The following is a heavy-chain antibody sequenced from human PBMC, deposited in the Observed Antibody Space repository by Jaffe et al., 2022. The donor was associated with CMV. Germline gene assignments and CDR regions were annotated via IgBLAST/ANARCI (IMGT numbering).Heavy chain of an antibody. Sequence: EVQLVQSGAEVKKPGESLKISCKGSGYSFTSYWIGWVRQMPGKGLEWMGIIYPGDSDTRYSPSFQGQVTISADKSISTAYLQWSSLKASDTAMYYCARHGGRWLPQPLGPRLDYWGQGTLVTVSS. CDR3: ARHGGRWLPQPLGPRLDY. CDR1: GYSFTSYW. J-gene: IGHJ4*02. V-gene: IGHV5-51*01. CDR2: IYPGDSDT. D-gene: IGHD5-12*01.